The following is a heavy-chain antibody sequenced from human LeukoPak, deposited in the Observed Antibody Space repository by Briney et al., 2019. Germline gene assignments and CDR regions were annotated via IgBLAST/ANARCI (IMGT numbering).Heavy chain of an antibody. CDR1: GGSISISSYY. CDR2: IYYSGST. V-gene: IGHV4-39*01. D-gene: IGHD4-4*01. Sequence: SETLSLTCTVSGGSISISSYYWGWIRQPPGKGLEWIGSIYYSGSTYYNPSLKSRVTISVDTSKNQFSLKLSSVTAADTAVYYCARWDYSNYVDAFDIWGQGTMVTVSS. CDR3: ARWDYSNYVDAFDI. J-gene: IGHJ3*02.